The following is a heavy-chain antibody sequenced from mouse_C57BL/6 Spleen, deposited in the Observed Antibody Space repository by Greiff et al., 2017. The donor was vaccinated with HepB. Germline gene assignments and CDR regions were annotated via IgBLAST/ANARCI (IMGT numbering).Heavy chain of an antibody. D-gene: IGHD2-3*01. CDR3: ASDSDDGYYFAY. CDR2: IRNKANGYTT. J-gene: IGHJ3*01. Sequence: EVKLVESGGGLVQPGGSLSLSCAASGFTFTDYYMSWVRQPPGKALEWLGFIRNKANGYTTEYSASVKGRFTISRDNSQSILYLQMNALRAEDSATYYCASDSDDGYYFAYWGQGTLVTVSA. V-gene: IGHV7-3*01. CDR1: GFTFTDYY.